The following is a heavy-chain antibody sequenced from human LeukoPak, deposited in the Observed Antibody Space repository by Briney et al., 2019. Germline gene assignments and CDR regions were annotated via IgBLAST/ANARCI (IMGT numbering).Heavy chain of an antibody. CDR2: INPNSGGT. CDR1: GYTFTGYY. V-gene: IGHV1-2*02. D-gene: IGHD2-2*01. J-gene: IGHJ4*02. Sequence: GASVKVSCKASGYTFTGYYMHWMRQAPGQGLEWMGWINPNSGGTNYAQKFQGRVTMTRDTSISTAYMELSRLRSDDTAVYYCARDHRPYCSSTSCYPDYWGQGTLVTVSS. CDR3: ARDHRPYCSSTSCYPDY.